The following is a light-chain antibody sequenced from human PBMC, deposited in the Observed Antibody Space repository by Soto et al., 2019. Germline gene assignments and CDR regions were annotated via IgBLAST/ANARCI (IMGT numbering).Light chain of an antibody. CDR2: GAS. J-gene: IGKJ5*01. Sequence: EIVLTQSPGSLSLSPGDIATLSCSASQSVGGNVAWYQQIPGQPPKLLIFGASSRATGIADKFSGSGSGTDFTLTISRLEPEDFALYYCQHYGAAPITFGQGTRLEIK. V-gene: IGKV3-20*01. CDR1: QSVGGN. CDR3: QHYGAAPIT.